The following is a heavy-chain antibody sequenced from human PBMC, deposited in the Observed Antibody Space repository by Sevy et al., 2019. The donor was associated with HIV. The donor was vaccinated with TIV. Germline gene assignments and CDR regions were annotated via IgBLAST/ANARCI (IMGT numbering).Heavy chain of an antibody. CDR2: ISYDGSNK. D-gene: IGHD6-6*01. CDR3: ARGPTYSSSCDY. J-gene: IGHJ4*02. CDR1: GFTFSSYA. Sequence: GSLRLSCAASGFTFSSYAMHWVRQAPGKGLEWVAVISYDGSNKYYADSVKGRFTISRDNSKNTLYLQMNSLRAEDTAVYYCARGPTYSSSCDYWGQGTLVTVSS. V-gene: IGHV3-30-3*01.